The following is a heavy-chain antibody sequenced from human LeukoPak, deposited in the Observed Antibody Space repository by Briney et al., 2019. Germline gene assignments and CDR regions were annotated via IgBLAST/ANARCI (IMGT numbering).Heavy chain of an antibody. CDR3: AGGFGFLIES. D-gene: IGHD3-10*01. J-gene: IGHJ4*02. Sequence: PGGSLRLSCAASGFTFSTYYMAWVRQAPGKGLEWVANIKQDGTEQYYGGSVRGRFTISRDNARNSLYLQLESLTVEDTAVYSCAGGFGFLIESWGQGTLVTVSS. CDR1: GFTFSTYY. V-gene: IGHV3-7*04. CDR2: IKQDGTEQ.